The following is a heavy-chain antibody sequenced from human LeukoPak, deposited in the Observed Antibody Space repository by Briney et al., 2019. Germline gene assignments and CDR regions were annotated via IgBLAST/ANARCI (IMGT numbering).Heavy chain of an antibody. Sequence: PSETLSLTCAVYGGSFSGYYWSWIRQPPGKGLEWIGEINHSGSTNYNPSLKSRVTISVDTSKNQFSLKLSSVTAADTAVYYCARLNVVVVAADYWGQGTLVTVSS. J-gene: IGHJ4*02. D-gene: IGHD2-15*01. CDR3: ARLNVVVVAADY. V-gene: IGHV4-34*01. CDR2: INHSGST. CDR1: GGSFSGYY.